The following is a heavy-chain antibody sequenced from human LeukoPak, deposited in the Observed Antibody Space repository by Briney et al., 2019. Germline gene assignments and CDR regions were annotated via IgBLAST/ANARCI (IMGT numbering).Heavy chain of an antibody. CDR1: GGSISSSNW. Sequence: SETLSLTCAVSGGSISSSNWWSWVRQPPGKGLEWIGEIYHSGSTNYNPSLKSRVTISVDKSKNQFSLKLSSVTAADTAVYYCAGGGKNWNDVGSLDYWGQGTLVTVSS. CDR2: IYHSGST. CDR3: AGGGKNWNDVGSLDY. J-gene: IGHJ4*02. V-gene: IGHV4-4*02. D-gene: IGHD1-1*01.